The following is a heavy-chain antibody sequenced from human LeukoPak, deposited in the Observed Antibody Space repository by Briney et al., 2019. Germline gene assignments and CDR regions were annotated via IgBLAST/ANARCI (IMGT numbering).Heavy chain of an antibody. CDR1: GFTFDDYA. CDR3: AKVMYYDFWSGPFDY. CDR2: ISWNSGSI. Sequence: PGGSLRLSCAASGFTFDDYAMHWVRQAPGKGLEWVSGISWNSGSIGYADSVKGRFTISRDNAKNSLYLQMNSLRAEDMALYYCAKVMYYDFWSGPFDYWGQGTLVTVSS. V-gene: IGHV3-9*03. J-gene: IGHJ4*02. D-gene: IGHD3-3*01.